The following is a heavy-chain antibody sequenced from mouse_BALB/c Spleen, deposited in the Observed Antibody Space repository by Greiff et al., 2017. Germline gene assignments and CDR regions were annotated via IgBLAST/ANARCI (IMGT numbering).Heavy chain of an antibody. Sequence: QGQLQQPGAELVKPGASVKLSCKASGYTFTSYWMHWVKQRPGQGLEWIGEINPSNGRTNYNEKFKSKATLTVDKSSSTAYMQLSSLTSEDSAVYYCARGGTWSYWGQGTTLTVSS. CDR3: ARGGTWSY. CDR2: INPSNGRT. V-gene: IGHV1S81*02. D-gene: IGHD3-3*01. CDR1: GYTFTSYW. J-gene: IGHJ2*01.